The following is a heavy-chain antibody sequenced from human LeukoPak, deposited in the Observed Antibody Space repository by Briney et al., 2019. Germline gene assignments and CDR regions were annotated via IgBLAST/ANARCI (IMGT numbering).Heavy chain of an antibody. CDR3: AREPSYSSGWYRGNWFDP. Sequence: GASVKVSCKASGYTFTSYAMHWVRQAPGQRLEWMGWINAGNGNTKYSQKFQGRVTITRDTSASTAYMELSSLRSEDTAVYYCAREPSYSSGWYRGNWFDPWGQGTLVTVSS. CDR1: GYTFTSYA. J-gene: IGHJ5*02. D-gene: IGHD6-19*01. V-gene: IGHV1-3*01. CDR2: INAGNGNT.